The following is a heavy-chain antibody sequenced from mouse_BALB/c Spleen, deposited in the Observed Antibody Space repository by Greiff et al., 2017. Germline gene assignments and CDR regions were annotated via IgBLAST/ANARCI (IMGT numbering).Heavy chain of an antibody. CDR2: IYPYNGGT. CDR1: GYTFTDYN. Sequence: VQLQQSGPELVKPGASVKISCKASGYTFTDYNMHWVKQSHGKSLEWIGYIYPYNGGTGYNQKFKSKATLTVDNSSSTAYMELRSLTSEDSAVYYCARGDGYSSYWYFDVWGAGTTVTVSS. J-gene: IGHJ1*01. CDR3: ARGDGYSSYWYFDV. V-gene: IGHV1S29*02. D-gene: IGHD2-3*01.